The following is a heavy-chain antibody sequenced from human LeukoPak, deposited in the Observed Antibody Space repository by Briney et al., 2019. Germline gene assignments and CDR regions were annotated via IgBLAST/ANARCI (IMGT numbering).Heavy chain of an antibody. J-gene: IGHJ4*02. V-gene: IGHV3-7*01. Sequence: GGSLRLSCAASGFIFSDYYMSWVRQAPGKGLEWVANIKQDGSAKYYVDSVKGRFTISRDYAKKSLHLQMNSLRVEDTAIYYCARDLWPEDYWGQGTLVTVSS. CDR1: GFIFSDYY. D-gene: IGHD3-10*01. CDR3: ARDLWPEDY. CDR2: IKQDGSAK.